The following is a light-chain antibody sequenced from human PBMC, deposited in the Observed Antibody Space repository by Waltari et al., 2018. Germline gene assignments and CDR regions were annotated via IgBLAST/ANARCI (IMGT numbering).Light chain of an antibody. J-gene: IGLJ3*02. CDR2: RSA. V-gene: IGLV1-44*01. Sequence: QSALTQPPSASGTPGQRVTISCSGSASNIGGNLVNWYQQLPGKAPKLLIHRSAQRPSGVPDRFSGSKTGSSASLAISGLQSEDEGDYFCASWDDSLNGHWVFGGGTKVTVL. CDR1: ASNIGGNL. CDR3: ASWDDSLNGHWV.